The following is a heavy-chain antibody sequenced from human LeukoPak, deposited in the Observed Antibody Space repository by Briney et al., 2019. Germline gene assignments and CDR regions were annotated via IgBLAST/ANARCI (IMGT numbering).Heavy chain of an antibody. CDR1: GGSISSSSYY. CDR3: ARAGRSGDLEGS. Sequence: PSETLSLTCTVSGGSISSSSYYWGWIRQPPGKGLEWIGSIYYSGSTYYNPSLKSRVTISVDTSKNQFSLKLSSVTAADTAVYYCARAGRSGDLEGSWGQGTLVTVSS. J-gene: IGHJ5*02. V-gene: IGHV4-39*07. CDR2: IYYSGST. D-gene: IGHD3-10*01.